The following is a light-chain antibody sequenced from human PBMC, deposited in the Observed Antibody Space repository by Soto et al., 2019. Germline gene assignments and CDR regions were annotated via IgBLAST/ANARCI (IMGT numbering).Light chain of an antibody. Sequence: VMTQSPATLSLSPGERATLSCMASQDINTYLAWYQQKPGQAPRLLIYDASNRAKGIPARLSGSGPGTDFTLTISSLEPEDFAVYYCQQRSNWPITFGQGTRLEIK. CDR2: DAS. CDR1: QDINTY. J-gene: IGKJ5*01. V-gene: IGKV3D-11*01. CDR3: QQRSNWPIT.